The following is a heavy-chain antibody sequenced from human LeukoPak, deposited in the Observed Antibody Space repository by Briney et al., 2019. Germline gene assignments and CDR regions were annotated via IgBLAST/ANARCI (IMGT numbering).Heavy chain of an antibody. D-gene: IGHD1-1*01. V-gene: IGHV3-7*01. J-gene: IGHJ6*02. CDR1: GFTFSESW. CDR3: ATYINWVAGDV. CDR2: INHEGGGI. Sequence: GGSLRLSCAASGFTFSESWMTWVRQVPGQGLEWVAHINHEGGGIQYVDSVKGRFTISRDNAKGSAYLQMNSLRAEDTAIYHCATYINWVAGDVWGQGTTVIVSS.